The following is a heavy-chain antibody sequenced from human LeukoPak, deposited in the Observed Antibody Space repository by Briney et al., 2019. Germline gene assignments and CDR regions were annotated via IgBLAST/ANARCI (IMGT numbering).Heavy chain of an antibody. D-gene: IGHD3-3*01. Sequence: PSETLSLTCTVSGGSINSRFYYWSWIRQPPGKGLEWIGYIYYSGSTNYNPSLKSRVTISVDTSKNQFSLKLSSVTAADTAVYYCARVHGYYDFWSGYNTYYFDYWGQGTLVTVSS. V-gene: IGHV4-61*01. CDR2: IYYSGST. CDR1: GGSINSRFYY. CDR3: ARVHGYYDFWSGYNTYYFDY. J-gene: IGHJ4*02.